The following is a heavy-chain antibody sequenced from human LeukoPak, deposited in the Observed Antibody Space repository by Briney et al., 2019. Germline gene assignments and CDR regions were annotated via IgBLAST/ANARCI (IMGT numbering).Heavy chain of an antibody. Sequence: SETLSLTCTVSGGSISNYFWSWIRQPPGKGLEWIGFITYSGSIDHNPSLKSRVTISVDASKNQFSLKLTSVTAADTAVYYCVRHTTSGWYQVVYWGQGTLVTVSS. V-gene: IGHV4-59*01. D-gene: IGHD6-19*01. J-gene: IGHJ4*02. CDR3: VRHTTSGWYQVVY. CDR1: GGSISNYF. CDR2: ITYSGSI.